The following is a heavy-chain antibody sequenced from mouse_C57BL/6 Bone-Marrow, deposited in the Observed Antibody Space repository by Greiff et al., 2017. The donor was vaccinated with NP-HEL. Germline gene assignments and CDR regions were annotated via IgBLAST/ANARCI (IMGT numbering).Heavy chain of an antibody. J-gene: IGHJ4*01. CDR3: ARRRGTGYYYDMDY. D-gene: IGHD3-3*01. CDR1: GFTFSSYG. V-gene: IGHV5-6*01. CDR2: ISSGGSYT. Sequence: VQLKESGGDLVKPGGSVKLSCAASGFTFSSYGMSWVRQTPDQRLEWVGTISSGGSYTYYPDSVKGRSTISRDNAKNTLYLQMSSLKSEDTAMYYSARRRGTGYYYDMDYWGKGTSVTAAS.